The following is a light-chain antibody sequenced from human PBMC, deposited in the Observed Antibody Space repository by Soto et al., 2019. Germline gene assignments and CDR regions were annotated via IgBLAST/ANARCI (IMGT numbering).Light chain of an antibody. CDR3: SSYTITHIPVI. Sequence: QSALTQPASVSGSPGQSITISCTGSSSDVGGYHYVSWYQQHPGEAPKLIIYEVSNRPSGVSNRFSGSKSDNTASLTITGLQAEDEASYYCSSYTITHIPVIFGGGTQLTVL. CDR2: EVS. V-gene: IGLV2-14*01. J-gene: IGLJ2*01. CDR1: SSDVGGYHY.